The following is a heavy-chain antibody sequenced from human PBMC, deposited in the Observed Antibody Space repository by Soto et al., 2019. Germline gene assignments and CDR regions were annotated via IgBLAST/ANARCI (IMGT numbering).Heavy chain of an antibody. CDR2: ISSSGSTI. J-gene: IGHJ4*02. V-gene: IGHV3-11*01. CDR3: ARGREIFDY. Sequence: GGSLRLSCAASGFTFSDYYKTWIRQAPGKGLEWISSISSSGSTIYYADSVKGRFTISRDNAKNSLYLQMNSLRVEDTAVYYCARGREIFDYWGQGTLVTVSS. CDR1: GFTFSDYY.